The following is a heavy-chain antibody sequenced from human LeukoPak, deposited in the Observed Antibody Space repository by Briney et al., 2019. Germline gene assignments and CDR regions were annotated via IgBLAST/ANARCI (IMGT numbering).Heavy chain of an antibody. CDR3: ARAGVGPVP. Sequence: PSETLSLTCTVSGGSLSSYYWSWIRQPPGKGLEWIGYIYYSGSTNYTPSPTSRDPISVDTSKNQFSLKLSSVTAADTVVYYGARAGVGPVPSGEGTLGTVSS. V-gene: IGHV4-59*08. J-gene: IGHJ5*02. CDR1: GGSLSSYY. D-gene: IGHD7-27*01. CDR2: IYYSGST.